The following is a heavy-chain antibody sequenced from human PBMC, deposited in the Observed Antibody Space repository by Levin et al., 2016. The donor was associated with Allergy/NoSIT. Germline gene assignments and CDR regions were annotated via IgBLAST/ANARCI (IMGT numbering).Heavy chain of an antibody. D-gene: IGHD4-17*01. CDR2: ISPYSGKT. Sequence: ASVKVSCKTSGYTFTSYNIIWVRQAPGQGLEWMGWISPYSGKTKYAEMLQGRVTMTTDTSTSTVYMELRSLRSDDTAVYYCARDYGYYGLDVWGQGTTVTVSS. J-gene: IGHJ6*02. CDR1: GYTFTSYN. CDR3: ARDYGYYGLDV. V-gene: IGHV1-18*04.